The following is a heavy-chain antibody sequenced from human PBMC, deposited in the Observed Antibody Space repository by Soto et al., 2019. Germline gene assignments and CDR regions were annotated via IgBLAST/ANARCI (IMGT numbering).Heavy chain of an antibody. V-gene: IGHV1-8*01. CDR3: ARGSIPQYYDFWSGTYYMDV. Sequence: ASVKVSCKASGYTFTSYDINWVRQATGQGLEWMGWMNPNSGNTGYAQKFQGRVTMTRNTSISTAYMELSSLRSEDTAVYYCARGSIPQYYDFWSGTYYMDVWGKGTTVTVSS. CDR2: MNPNSGNT. CDR1: GYTFTSYD. J-gene: IGHJ6*03. D-gene: IGHD3-3*01.